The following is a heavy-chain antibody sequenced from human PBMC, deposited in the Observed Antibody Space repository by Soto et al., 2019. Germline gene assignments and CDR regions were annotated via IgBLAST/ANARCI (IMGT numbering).Heavy chain of an antibody. CDR3: ARRVVAYTGFDY. J-gene: IGHJ4*02. CDR2: IYHSGRT. V-gene: IGHV4-38-2*01. D-gene: IGHD2-21*01. CDR1: GYSITNGYF. Sequence: SETLSLTCDVSGYSITNGYFWAWIRQPPGKGLEWIGSIYHSGRTYYNPSLKSRLTISVDTPKNQFSLKLSSVTAADTAMYYCARRVVAYTGFDYWGQGPLVTVSS.